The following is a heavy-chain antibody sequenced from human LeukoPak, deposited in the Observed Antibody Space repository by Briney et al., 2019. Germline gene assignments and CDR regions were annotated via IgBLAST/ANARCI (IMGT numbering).Heavy chain of an antibody. Sequence: PGGSLRLSCAASGFTFSSYAMSWVRQPPGKGLEWIGYIYYSGSTNYNPSLKSRVTISVDTSKNQFSLKLSSVTAADTAVYYCARSYSSSWYLTWGQGTLVTVSS. J-gene: IGHJ5*02. V-gene: IGHV4-59*01. CDR1: GFTFSSYA. D-gene: IGHD6-13*01. CDR2: IYYSGST. CDR3: ARSYSSSWYLT.